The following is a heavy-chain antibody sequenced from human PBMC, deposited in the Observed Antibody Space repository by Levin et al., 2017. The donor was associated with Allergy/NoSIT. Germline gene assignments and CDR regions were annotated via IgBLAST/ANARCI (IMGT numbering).Heavy chain of an antibody. CDR1: GGTFSSYP. V-gene: IGHV1-69*04. Sequence: ASVKVSCKASGGTFSSYPISWVRQAPGQGLEWMGRIIPILGIANYAQKFQGRVTITADKSTSTAYMELSSLRSEDTAVYYCAREYGDYGFDYWGQGTLVTVSS. D-gene: IGHD4-17*01. CDR3: AREYGDYGFDY. CDR2: IIPILGIA. J-gene: IGHJ4*02.